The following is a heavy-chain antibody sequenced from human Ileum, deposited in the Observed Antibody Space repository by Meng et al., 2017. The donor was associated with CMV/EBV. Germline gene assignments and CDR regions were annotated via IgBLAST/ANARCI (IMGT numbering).Heavy chain of an antibody. D-gene: IGHD5-24*01. J-gene: IGHJ4*02. CDR1: GFTFSSYW. Sequence: GGSLRLSCAVSGFTFSSYWMHWVHQAPGEGLVWVSRISPLGSKTSHGDSVKGRFTISRDNTKNTLYLQMTSLRADDTAVYYCATSGNYRFDFWGQGTLVTVSS. V-gene: IGHV3-74*01. CDR2: ISPLGSKT. CDR3: ATSGNYRFDF.